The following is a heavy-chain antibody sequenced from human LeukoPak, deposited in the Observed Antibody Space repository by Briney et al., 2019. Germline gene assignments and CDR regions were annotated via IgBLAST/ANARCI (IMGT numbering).Heavy chain of an antibody. CDR2: IYYSGST. D-gene: IGHD1-14*01. V-gene: IGHV4-59*01. CDR3: ARGSEPEDAFDI. Sequence: SETLSLTCSVSGDSITRYYWNWIRQPPGKGLEWVGFIYYSGSTNYNPSLKSRVTISVDTSKNQFSLKLSSVTAADTAVYYCARGSEPEDAFDIWGQGTMVTVSS. J-gene: IGHJ3*02. CDR1: GDSITRYY.